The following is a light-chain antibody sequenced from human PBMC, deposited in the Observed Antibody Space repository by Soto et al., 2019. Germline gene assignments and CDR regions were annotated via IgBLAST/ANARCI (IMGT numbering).Light chain of an antibody. V-gene: IGLV2-23*02. Sequence: QSALTQPASVSGSPGQSITISCTGTSSDFGSYNLVSWYRRHPGKAPRLIIYDVTKRPSGVSNRFSGSKSGNTASLTISGLQAEDEADYYCSSYAGSSTFVVFGGGTKLTVL. J-gene: IGLJ2*01. CDR1: SSDFGSYNL. CDR2: DVT. CDR3: SSYAGSSTFVV.